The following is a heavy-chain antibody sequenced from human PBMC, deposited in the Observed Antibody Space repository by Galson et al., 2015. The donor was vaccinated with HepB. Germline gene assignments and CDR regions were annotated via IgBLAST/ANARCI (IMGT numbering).Heavy chain of an antibody. J-gene: IGHJ3*02. CDR2: ISAYNGNT. CDR1: GYTFTSYG. Sequence: SVKVSCKASGYTFTSYGISWVRQAPGQGLEWMGWISAYNGNTNYAQKLQGRVTMTTDTSTSTAYMELRSLRSDDTAVYYCAKDDRSKQYRGHIVVVPAAIARDDAFDIWGQGTMVTVSS. V-gene: IGHV1-18*01. D-gene: IGHD2-2*02. CDR3: AKDDRSKQYRGHIVVVPAAIARDDAFDI.